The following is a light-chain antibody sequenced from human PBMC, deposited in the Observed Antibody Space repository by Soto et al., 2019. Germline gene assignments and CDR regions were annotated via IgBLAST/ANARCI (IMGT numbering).Light chain of an antibody. Sequence: DIQMTQSPSTLSASVGDRVTITCRASQSMGTWLAWYQQKPGNAPKLLIFDASGLESGVSSRFSGSGSGTEFTLTISSLQPDDFGTYYCLQYKSYRAFGQGTKVEIK. J-gene: IGKJ1*01. CDR1: QSMGTW. V-gene: IGKV1-5*01. CDR2: DAS. CDR3: LQYKSYRA.